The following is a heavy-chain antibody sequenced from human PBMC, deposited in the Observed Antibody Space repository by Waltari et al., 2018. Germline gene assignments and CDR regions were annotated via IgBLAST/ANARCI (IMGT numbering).Heavy chain of an antibody. V-gene: IGHV2-5*01. D-gene: IGHD3-9*01. CDR2: IYWNDDK. CDR1: GFSLSTTGVG. CDR3: AHHHNLLYFLDSGASVGRAGREGFDP. Sequence: QITLKESGPTLVKPTQTLTLTCTFSGFSLSTTGVGVGSIRQPPGKALEWVALIYWNDDKRYSPSLKGRLSITQDTSKSQVVLTMTYMDPVDTATYYGAHHHNLLYFLDSGASVGRAGREGFDPWGQGTLVTVSS. J-gene: IGHJ5*02.